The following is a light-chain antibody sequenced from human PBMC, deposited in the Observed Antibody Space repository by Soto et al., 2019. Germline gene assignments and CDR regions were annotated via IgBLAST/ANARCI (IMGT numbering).Light chain of an antibody. CDR2: GAS. CDR3: QQYNNWPYT. V-gene: IGKV3-15*01. CDR1: QSVSSN. Sequence: EIVMTQSPATLSVSPGERATFSCRASQSVSSNLAWYQQAPGQAPRLLIYGASTRATGIPGRFSGSGSGTEFTLTISSLQSEDFAIYYCQQYNNWPYTFGQGTNLEIK. J-gene: IGKJ2*01.